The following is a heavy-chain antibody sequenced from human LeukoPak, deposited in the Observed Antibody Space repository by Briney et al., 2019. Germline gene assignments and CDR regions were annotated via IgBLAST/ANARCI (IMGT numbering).Heavy chain of an antibody. D-gene: IGHD1-26*01. CDR3: ARDRVVGATTPGY. CDR1: GFTFSSHG. J-gene: IGHJ4*02. V-gene: IGHV3-23*01. CDR2: ISGSGDNT. Sequence: PGGSLRLSCAASGFTFSSHGMSWVRQAPGKGLEWVSTISGSGDNTYYADSVKGRFTISRDNSKNTLYLQMNSLRAEDTAVYYCARDRVVGATTPGYWGQGTLVTVSS.